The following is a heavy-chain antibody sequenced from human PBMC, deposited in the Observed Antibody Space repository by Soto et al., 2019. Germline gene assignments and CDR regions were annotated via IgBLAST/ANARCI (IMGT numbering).Heavy chain of an antibody. D-gene: IGHD1-26*01. V-gene: IGHV1-69*01. CDR1: AGTFNNYA. J-gene: IGHJ5*02. Sequence: QVQLVQSGAEVKKPGSSVTVSCKASAGTFNNYAIAWVRQAPGQGLEWMGGIIPFFGSPKYSQKFQNRVTITVEESTSTSYMNLTGLRSDDTAVYYCARAIVPRFKGFDPWGQGTLVTVSS. CDR3: ARAIVPRFKGFDP. CDR2: IIPFFGSP.